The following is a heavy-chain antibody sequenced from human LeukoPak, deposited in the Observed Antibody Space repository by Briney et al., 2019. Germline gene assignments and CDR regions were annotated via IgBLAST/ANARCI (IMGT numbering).Heavy chain of an antibody. J-gene: IGHJ4*02. CDR1: GGSISSSS. V-gene: IGHV4-4*07. D-gene: IGHD6-19*01. CDR2: IYSTGST. Sequence: SETLSLTCTASGGSISSSSWSWIRQPAGKGLEWIGRIYSTGSTNYSPSLKSRVTMSVDTSKNQFSLKLSSVTAAYTAVYYCARANPLAGRGEFDYWGQGTLVTVSS. CDR3: ARANPLAGRGEFDY.